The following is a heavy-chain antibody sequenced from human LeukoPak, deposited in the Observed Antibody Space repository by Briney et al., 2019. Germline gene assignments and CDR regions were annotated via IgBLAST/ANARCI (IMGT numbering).Heavy chain of an antibody. Sequence: SETLSLTCAVYGGTFSGFYWSWIRHPPGKGLEWIGEINHSGSTNYNPSLKSRVTISVYTSKNQFSLKLSSVTAADTAVYYCARGDITGYSSGWYNWFDPWGQGTLVTVSS. CDR2: INHSGST. D-gene: IGHD6-19*01. CDR3: ARGDITGYSSGWYNWFDP. J-gene: IGHJ5*02. CDR1: GGTFSGFY. V-gene: IGHV4-34*01.